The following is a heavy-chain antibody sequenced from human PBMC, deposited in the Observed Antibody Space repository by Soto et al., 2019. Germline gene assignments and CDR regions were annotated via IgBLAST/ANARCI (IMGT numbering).Heavy chain of an antibody. CDR2: IYYSGST. V-gene: IGHV4-59*08. J-gene: IGHJ6*03. CDR1: GGSISSYY. Sequence: LSLTCTVSGGSISSYYWSWIRQPPGKGLEWIGYIYYSGSTNYNPSLKSRVTISVDTSKNQFSLKLSSVTAADTAVYYCARVARGAFEEDYYYMDVWGKGTTVTVSS. CDR3: ARVARGAFEEDYYYMDV.